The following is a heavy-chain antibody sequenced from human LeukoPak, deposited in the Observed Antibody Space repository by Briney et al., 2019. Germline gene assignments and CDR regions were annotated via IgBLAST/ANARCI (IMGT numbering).Heavy chain of an antibody. D-gene: IGHD4-23*01. J-gene: IGHJ4*02. CDR2: INPNSGGT. CDR3: ARETTVVTPGGDY. CDR1: GYTFTGHY. V-gene: IGHV1-2*02. Sequence: ASVEVSCKAFGYTFTGHYMHWVRQAPGQGLEWMGWINPNSGGTHYAQKFQGRVTMTRDTSISTAYMELSRLRSDDTAVYYCARETTVVTPGGDYWGQGTLVTVSS.